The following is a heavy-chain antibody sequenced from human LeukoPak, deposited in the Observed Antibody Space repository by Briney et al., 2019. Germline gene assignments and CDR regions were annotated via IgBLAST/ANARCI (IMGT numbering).Heavy chain of an antibody. D-gene: IGHD2-15*01. Sequence: GASVKVSCKASGYTFTSYGISWVRQAPGQGLEWMGWISAYNGNTNYAQNLQGRVTMTTDTSTSTGYMELRRLRSDDTAVYYCARVVAGTPQPDYWGQGTLVTVSS. CDR2: ISAYNGNT. CDR1: GYTFTSYG. J-gene: IGHJ4*02. V-gene: IGHV1-18*01. CDR3: ARVVAGTPQPDY.